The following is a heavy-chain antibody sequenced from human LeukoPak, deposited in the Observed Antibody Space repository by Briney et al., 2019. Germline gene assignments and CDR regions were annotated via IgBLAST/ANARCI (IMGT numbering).Heavy chain of an antibody. V-gene: IGHV1-2*02. Sequence: ASVKVSCKASGYTFTGYYMHWVRQAPGQGLEWMGWINPNSGGTNYAQKFQGRVSMTRDTSISTAYMELSRLRSDDTAVYYCARARSSGWSFDYWGQGTLVTVSS. J-gene: IGHJ4*02. CDR3: ARARSSGWSFDY. CDR2: INPNSGGT. D-gene: IGHD6-19*01. CDR1: GYTFTGYY.